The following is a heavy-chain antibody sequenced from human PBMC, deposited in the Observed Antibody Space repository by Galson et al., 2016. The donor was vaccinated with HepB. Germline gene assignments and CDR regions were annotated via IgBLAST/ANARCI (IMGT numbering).Heavy chain of an antibody. J-gene: IGHJ1*01. CDR2: MSDSGGST. CDR3: AVRYSSIWYFQH. D-gene: IGHD6-13*01. CDR1: GFTFSSHW. V-gene: IGHV3-23*01. Sequence: SLRLSCAASGFTFSSHWMHWVRQAPGKGLEWVSAMSDSGGSTYYADSVKGRFTISRDNSKNTLYLQMNGLGAEDTAIYYCAVRYSSIWYFQHWGRGTLVSVSS.